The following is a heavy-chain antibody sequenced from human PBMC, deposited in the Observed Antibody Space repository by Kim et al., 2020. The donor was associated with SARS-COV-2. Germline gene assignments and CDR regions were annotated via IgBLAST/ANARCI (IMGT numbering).Heavy chain of an antibody. V-gene: IGHV3-53*01. CDR1: GFSVSSNY. Sequence: GGSLRLSCAASGFSVSSNYVSWVRQAPGKGLEWVSVIYSGDTTDYAASVEGRLTISSGNSKNTVYLQMNSLRAEDTAVYYCVRPAFDLGDYYGKDVWGQG. CDR2: IYSGDTT. J-gene: IGHJ6*02. CDR3: VRPAFDLGDYYGKDV. D-gene: IGHD2-2*01.